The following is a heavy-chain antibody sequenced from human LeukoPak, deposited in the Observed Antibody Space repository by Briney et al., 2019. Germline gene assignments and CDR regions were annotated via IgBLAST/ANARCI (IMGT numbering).Heavy chain of an antibody. CDR3: ARERADYGAGTGENWFDP. J-gene: IGHJ5*02. D-gene: IGHD4-17*01. CDR2: INSDGSST. Sequence: GGSLRLSCAASGFTFSSYWMHWVRQAPGKGLVWVSRINSDGSSTSYADSVKGRFTISRDNAKNSLYLQMNSLRAEDTAVYYCARERADYGAGTGENWFDPWGQGTLVTVSS. CDR1: GFTFSSYW. V-gene: IGHV3-74*01.